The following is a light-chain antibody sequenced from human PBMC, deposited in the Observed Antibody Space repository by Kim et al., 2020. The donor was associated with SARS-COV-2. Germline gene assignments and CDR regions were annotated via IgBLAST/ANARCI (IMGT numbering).Light chain of an antibody. CDR3: QQRSNWPPWT. Sequence: SPGDRATPSCRASQSVSSSLAWYHQKPGQAPRLLIYDASNRATGIPARFSGSGSGTDFTLTISSLEPEDFAVYYCQQRSNWPPWTFGQGTKVDIK. V-gene: IGKV3-11*01. CDR1: QSVSSS. CDR2: DAS. J-gene: IGKJ1*01.